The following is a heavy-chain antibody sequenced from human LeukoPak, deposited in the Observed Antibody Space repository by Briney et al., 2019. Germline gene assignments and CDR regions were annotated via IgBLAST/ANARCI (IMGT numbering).Heavy chain of an antibody. V-gene: IGHV1-46*01. D-gene: IGHD4-11*01. Sequence: ASVKVSCKASGYTLTSYYMHWVRQAPGQGLEWMGIINPSGGSTSYAQKFQGRVTMTRDTSTSTVYMELSSLRSEDTAVYYCAREGLQAGYYYGMDVWGQGTTVTGSS. J-gene: IGHJ6*02. CDR2: INPSGGST. CDR3: AREGLQAGYYYGMDV. CDR1: GYTLTSYY.